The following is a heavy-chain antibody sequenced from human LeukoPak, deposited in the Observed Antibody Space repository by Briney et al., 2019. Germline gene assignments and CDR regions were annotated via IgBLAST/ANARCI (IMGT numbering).Heavy chain of an antibody. CDR2: ISGYNGNT. CDR1: GYTFTGYY. Sequence: ASVKVSCKASGYTFTGYYMHWVRQAPGQGLEWMGWISGYNGNTKYAQKFQGRVTMTTDTSTSTAYMELRCLRSDDTAVFYCARGDYGGSADYWGQGTLVTVSS. V-gene: IGHV1-18*04. CDR3: ARGDYGGSADY. J-gene: IGHJ4*02. D-gene: IGHD4-23*01.